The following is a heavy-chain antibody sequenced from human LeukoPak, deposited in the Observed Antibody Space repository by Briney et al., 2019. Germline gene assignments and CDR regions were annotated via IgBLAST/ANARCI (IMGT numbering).Heavy chain of an antibody. CDR2: IRYDGSNK. V-gene: IGHV3-30*02. Sequence: GGTLRLSCIASGFTFSIYGMHWVRQAPGKGLEWVAFIRYDGSNKYYADSVKGRFTISRDNSKNTLYLQMNSLRAEDTAVYYCARDRSGWYTASDYWGQGTLVTVSS. D-gene: IGHD6-19*01. J-gene: IGHJ4*02. CDR1: GFTFSIYG. CDR3: ARDRSGWYTASDY.